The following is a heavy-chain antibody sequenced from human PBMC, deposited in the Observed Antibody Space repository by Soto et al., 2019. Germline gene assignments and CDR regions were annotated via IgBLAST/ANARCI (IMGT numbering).Heavy chain of an antibody. CDR2: ISRSGGST. CDR3: AKDGVYYYYGMDV. D-gene: IGHD3-16*01. J-gene: IGHJ6*02. V-gene: IGHV3-23*01. CDR1: GCTFSSYA. Sequence: GGTLRLSWAASGCTFSSYAMSWVRQAPGKGREWVSAISRSGGSTYYADSVKGRFTLPRDNSKNTLYLQMNSLRAQDTAVYYCAKDGVYYYYGMDVWGQGTTVTVSS.